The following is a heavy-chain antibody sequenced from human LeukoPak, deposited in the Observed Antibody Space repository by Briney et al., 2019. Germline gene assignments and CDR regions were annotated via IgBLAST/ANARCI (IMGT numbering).Heavy chain of an antibody. CDR1: GFTVSSNY. D-gene: IGHD1-26*01. CDR3: ARALKGVRRRLGGTTTFEDYYYMDV. J-gene: IGHJ6*03. Sequence: GGSLRLSCAASGFTVSSNYMSWVRRAPGKGLEWVANIKQDRSEKYYVDSVEGRFTISRDNGKNSLYLQMNSLRAEDTAVYYCARALKGVRRRLGGTTTFEDYYYMDVWGKGTTVTISS. CDR2: IKQDRSEK. V-gene: IGHV3-7*01.